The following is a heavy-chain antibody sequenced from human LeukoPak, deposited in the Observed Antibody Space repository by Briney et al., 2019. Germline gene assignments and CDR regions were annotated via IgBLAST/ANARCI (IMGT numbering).Heavy chain of an antibody. J-gene: IGHJ3*02. CDR2: IYPGDSDT. D-gene: IGHD3-22*01. CDR3: ARQSDYDSSGPTSSAFDI. Sequence: GESLKISCKGSGYRFAIYWIGWVRQMPGKGLEWLGIIYPGDSDTRDSPSFQGQVTISADKSISTAYLQWSSLKASDTAIYYCARQSDYDSSGPTSSAFDIWGQGTMVTVSS. V-gene: IGHV5-51*01. CDR1: GYRFAIYW.